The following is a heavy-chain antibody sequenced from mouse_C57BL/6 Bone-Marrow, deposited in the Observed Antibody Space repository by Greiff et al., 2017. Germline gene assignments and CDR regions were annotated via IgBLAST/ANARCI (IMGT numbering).Heavy chain of an antibody. J-gene: IGHJ1*03. CDR2: INPNNGGT. Sequence: EVQLQQSGPELVKPGASVKISCKASGYTFTDYYMNWVKQSHGKSLEWIGDINPNNGGTSYNQKFKGKATLTVDKSSSTAYMELRSLTSEDSAVYYCAREELGRGGCYWYFDVWGTGTTVTVSS. V-gene: IGHV1-26*01. D-gene: IGHD4-1*01. CDR3: AREELGRGGCYWYFDV. CDR1: GYTFTDYY.